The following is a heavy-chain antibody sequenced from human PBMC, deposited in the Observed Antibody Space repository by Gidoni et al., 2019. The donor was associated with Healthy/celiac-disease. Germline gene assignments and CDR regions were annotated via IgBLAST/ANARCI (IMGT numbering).Heavy chain of an antibody. CDR2: IYYRGST. D-gene: IGHD3-22*01. Sequence: QLQLQESGPGLVKPSETLSLTCPVSGGSISSSSYYWGWIRQPPGKGLEWIGSIYYRGSTYYNPSLKSRVTISVDTTKNQFSLKLSSVTAADTAVYYCARHLRGSGYYDTSHAFDIWGQGTMVTVSS. J-gene: IGHJ3*02. V-gene: IGHV4-39*01. CDR1: GGSISSSSYY. CDR3: ARHLRGSGYYDTSHAFDI.